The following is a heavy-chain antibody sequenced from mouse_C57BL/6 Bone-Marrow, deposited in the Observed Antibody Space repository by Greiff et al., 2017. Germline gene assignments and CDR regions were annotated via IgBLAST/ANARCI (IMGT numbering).Heavy chain of an antibody. V-gene: IGHV1-5*01. D-gene: IGHD1-1*01. J-gene: IGHJ3*01. CDR1: GYTFTSYW. CDR2: IYPGNSDT. Sequence: EVQLLESGTVLVRPGASVKMSCKTSGYTFTSYWMHWVKQRPGQGLEWIGAIYPGNSDTSYNQKFKGKAKLTAVTSASTAYMKLSSLTNEDSAVYNCARFITTVVEGAWFGYWGQGTLVTVSA. CDR3: ARFITTVVEGAWFGY.